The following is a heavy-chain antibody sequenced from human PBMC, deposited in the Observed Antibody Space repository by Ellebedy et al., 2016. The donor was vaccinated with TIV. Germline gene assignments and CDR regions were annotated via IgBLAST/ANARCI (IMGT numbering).Heavy chain of an antibody. CDR1: GFTFSDNY. Sequence: PGGSLRLSCAASGFTFSDNYMTRVRHATGQGLEWVSHISGGSSYTYYADSVKCRFTISRDNAKNSLYLQMNSLRAEDTAVYYCARGSVAAAIYYFDHWGQGTLVTVSS. V-gene: IGHV3-11*06. D-gene: IGHD6-25*01. J-gene: IGHJ4*02. CDR3: ARGSVAAAIYYFDH. CDR2: ISGGSSYT.